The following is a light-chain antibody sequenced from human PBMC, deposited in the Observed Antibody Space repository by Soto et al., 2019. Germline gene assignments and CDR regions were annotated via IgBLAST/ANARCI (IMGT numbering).Light chain of an antibody. Sequence: QSALTQPASVSGSPGQSITISCTGTRSDVGSYNLVSWCQQHPGKAPKLMIYEGSKRPSGVSNRFSGSKSGNTASLTISGLQAEDEADYYCCSYAGSGTWVFGGGTKVTVL. CDR2: EGS. J-gene: IGLJ3*02. CDR1: RSDVGSYNL. V-gene: IGLV2-23*01. CDR3: CSYAGSGTWV.